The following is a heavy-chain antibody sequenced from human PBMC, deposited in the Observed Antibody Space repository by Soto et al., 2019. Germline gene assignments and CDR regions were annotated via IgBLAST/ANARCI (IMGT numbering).Heavy chain of an antibody. CDR2: IYDSGST. Sequence: QVQLQESGPGLVKPSETLSLTCTVSGGSIRSYYWSWIRQPPGKGLEWIGYIYDSGSTNYNPSLKSRVTISVDTSKNQFPLKLSSVTAADTAVYYCARHKRRRWDYNGSGSEVGPLDYWGQGTLVTVSS. CDR1: GGSIRSYY. J-gene: IGHJ4*02. D-gene: IGHD3-10*01. CDR3: ARHKRRRWDYNGSGSEVGPLDY. V-gene: IGHV4-59*08.